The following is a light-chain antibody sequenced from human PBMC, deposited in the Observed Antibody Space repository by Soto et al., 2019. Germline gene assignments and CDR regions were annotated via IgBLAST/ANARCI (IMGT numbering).Light chain of an antibody. CDR3: QQYNSYSQT. V-gene: IGKV1-5*01. J-gene: IGKJ1*01. Sequence: DIQMTQSPSTLSASVGDRVTITCRASQSISSWLAWYQQKPGKAPKMLIYDASSLESGVPSRFSGSGSGTEFTLTISSLQPDDFAPYYCQQYNSYSQTFGQGTKLDIK. CDR1: QSISSW. CDR2: DAS.